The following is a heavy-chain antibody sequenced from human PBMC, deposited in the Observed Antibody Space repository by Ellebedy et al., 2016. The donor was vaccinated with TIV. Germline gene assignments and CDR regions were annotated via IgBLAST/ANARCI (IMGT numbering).Heavy chain of an antibody. V-gene: IGHV3-30*03. CDR1: GFTFTNSG. CDR3: ARRYMDV. CDR2: ISHDGMNK. J-gene: IGHJ6*03. Sequence: GESLKISXAASGFTFTNSGFHWVRQAPGKGLEWVAVISHDGMNKYYADSVKGRFTISRDDSKTTVYLEMNSLRIEDTALYYCARRYMDVWGRGTTVTVSS.